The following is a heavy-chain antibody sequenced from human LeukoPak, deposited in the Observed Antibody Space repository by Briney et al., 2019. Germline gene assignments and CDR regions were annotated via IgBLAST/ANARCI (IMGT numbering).Heavy chain of an antibody. CDR3: TRGAAGMDV. CDR2: IYTSGST. CDR1: GGSISSYN. V-gene: IGHV4-4*07. Sequence: SETLSLTCSVSGGSISSYNWNWIRQPAGKGLEWIGRIYTSGSTSDNPSLKSRVTMSVDTSKNQFSLKLSSVTAADTAVYYCTRGAAGMDVWGQGTTVIVFS. J-gene: IGHJ6*02. D-gene: IGHD6-25*01.